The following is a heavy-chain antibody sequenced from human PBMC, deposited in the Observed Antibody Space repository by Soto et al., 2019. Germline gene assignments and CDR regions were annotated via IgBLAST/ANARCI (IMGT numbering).Heavy chain of an antibody. CDR2: ISSSSSSYT. Sequence: GGSLRRSCAASGFTFSDYYMSWIRQAPGKGLEWVSYISSSSSSYTNYADSVKGRFTISRDNAKNSLYLQMNSLRAEDTAVYYCARVRPYYDILTGYYPPDYWGQGTLVTV. CDR3: ARVRPYYDILTGYYPPDY. CDR1: GFTFSDYY. V-gene: IGHV3-11*06. J-gene: IGHJ4*02. D-gene: IGHD3-9*01.